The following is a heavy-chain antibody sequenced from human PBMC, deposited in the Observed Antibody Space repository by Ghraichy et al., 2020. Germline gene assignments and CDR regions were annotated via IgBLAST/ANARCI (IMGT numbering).Heavy chain of an antibody. Sequence: LSLTCAASGFTFSSYSMNWVRQAPGKGLEWVSSISSSGSYIYYADSVKGRFTVSRDNAKNSVSLQMSSLRAEDTAVYYCSRDKLSSISCYDNWGQGTLVTVSS. V-gene: IGHV3-21*01. CDR1: GFTFSSYS. CDR3: SRDKLSSISCYDN. D-gene: IGHD2-2*01. J-gene: IGHJ4*02. CDR2: ISSSGSYI.